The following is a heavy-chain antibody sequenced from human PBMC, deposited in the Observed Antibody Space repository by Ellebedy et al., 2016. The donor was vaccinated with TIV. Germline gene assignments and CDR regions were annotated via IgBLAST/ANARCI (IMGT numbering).Heavy chain of an antibody. CDR3: ARAITVDYWYINL. V-gene: IGHV5-51*01. CDR2: IYPGDSDT. CDR1: GSSFTSYW. J-gene: IGHJ2*01. Sequence: GESLKISCQGSGSSFTSYWIGWVRQMPGKGLEWMGIIYPGDSDTGYSPSFQGQVPISADKSITTAYLQWSSLKASDTAMYYCARAITVDYWYINLWGRGTLVTVSS. D-gene: IGHD3-10*01.